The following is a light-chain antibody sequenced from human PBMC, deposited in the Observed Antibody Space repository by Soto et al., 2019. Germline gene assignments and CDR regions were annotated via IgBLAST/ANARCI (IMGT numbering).Light chain of an antibody. V-gene: IGKV1-39*01. J-gene: IGKJ2*01. Sequence: DLQMTQSPPSLSASVGDRVTITCRASQTISTYLNWYQQKPGKAPKLLIYAASTLQIGVPSGFIGSGSGTDFTLTISSLQPEDFATYYCQQSHGIPYTFGQGTKVESK. CDR1: QTISTY. CDR3: QQSHGIPYT. CDR2: AAS.